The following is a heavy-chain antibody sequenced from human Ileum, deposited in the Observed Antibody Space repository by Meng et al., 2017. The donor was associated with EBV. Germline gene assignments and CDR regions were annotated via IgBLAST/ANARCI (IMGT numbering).Heavy chain of an antibody. CDR2: TSHSGST. D-gene: IGHD3-22*01. CDR3: ASSDYYRSDY. J-gene: IGHJ4*02. V-gene: IGHV4-4*03. Sequence: AQLEGSGPGLAQPPETLSCTGAVSGGPISRSDWWSWVRKPPGKGLEWIGETSHSGSTNYSPSLKSRVTISLDKSKNQLSLKLNSVTAADTAVYYCASSDYYRSDYWGQGTLVTVSS. CDR1: GGPISRSDW.